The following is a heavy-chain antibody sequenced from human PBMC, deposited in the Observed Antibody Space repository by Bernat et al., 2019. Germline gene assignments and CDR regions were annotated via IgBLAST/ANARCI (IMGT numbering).Heavy chain of an antibody. CDR2: IKKDGSET. V-gene: IGHV3-7*03. CDR1: GFIFSDYW. Sequence: EVQLVESGGGLVQPGGSLRLSCAASGFIFSDYWMTWVRQAPGKGLEWLASIKKDGSETYYVDSVKGRFTISRDNAKNSLYLQMSSLRAEDTAVYYCAKDEYTSNYDYWGQGTLVTVSS. J-gene: IGHJ4*02. CDR3: AKDEYTSNYDY. D-gene: IGHD6-13*01.